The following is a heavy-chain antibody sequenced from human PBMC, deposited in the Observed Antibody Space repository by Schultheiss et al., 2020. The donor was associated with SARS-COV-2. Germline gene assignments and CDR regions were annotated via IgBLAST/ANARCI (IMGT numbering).Heavy chain of an antibody. D-gene: IGHD2-2*01. CDR2: ISAYNGNT. CDR1: GYTFTSYG. V-gene: IGHV1-18*01. Sequence: ASVKVSCKASGYTFTSYGISWVRQAPGQGLEWMGWISAYNGNTNYAQKLQGRVTMTTDTSTSTAYMELRSLRSDDTAVYYCARLPTLIVVVPDALDAFDIWGQGTMVTVSS. J-gene: IGHJ3*02. CDR3: ARLPTLIVVVPDALDAFDI.